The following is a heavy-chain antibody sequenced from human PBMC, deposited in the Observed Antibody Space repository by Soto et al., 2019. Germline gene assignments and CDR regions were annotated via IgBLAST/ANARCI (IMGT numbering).Heavy chain of an antibody. V-gene: IGHV3-53*01. D-gene: IGHD6-13*01. J-gene: IGHJ6*02. CDR1: GFTVSSNY. Sequence: EVQLVESGGGLIQPGGSLRLSCAASGFTVSSNYMSWVRQAPGKGLEWVSVIYSGGSTYYADSVKGRFTISRDNSKNTLYLQMNSLRAEDTAVYYCARESSSSWYQYYGMDVWGQGTTVTVSS. CDR2: IYSGGST. CDR3: ARESSSSWYQYYGMDV.